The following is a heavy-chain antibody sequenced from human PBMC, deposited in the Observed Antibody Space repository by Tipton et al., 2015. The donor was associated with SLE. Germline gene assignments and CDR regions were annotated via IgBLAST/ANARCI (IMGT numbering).Heavy chain of an antibody. D-gene: IGHD5-18*01. Sequence: QSGPEVKKPGASVKVSCKASEYTFTDYYIHWVRQAPGQGLEWMGRINPNSGGTIYAQKLQGRVTMTSDTSTSTAYMELRSLRSDDTAIYYCARVRVDTAMGVFDFWGQGTLVTVSS. V-gene: IGHV1-2*06. CDR2: INPNSGGT. CDR1: EYTFTDYY. J-gene: IGHJ4*02. CDR3: ARVRVDTAMGVFDF.